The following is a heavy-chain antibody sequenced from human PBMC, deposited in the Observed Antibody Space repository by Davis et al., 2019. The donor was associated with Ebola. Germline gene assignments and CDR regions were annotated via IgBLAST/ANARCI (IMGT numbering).Heavy chain of an antibody. J-gene: IGHJ6*04. V-gene: IGHV3-21*01. CDR3: ARGGRWYDIMTEASLMDV. D-gene: IGHD3-9*01. CDR1: GFTFSSYS. CDR2: ISSDSDYI. Sequence: GGSLRLSCAASGFTFSSYSMNWVRQAPGKGLEWVSSISSDSDYIYYADSAKGRFTISRDNAKNSLYLQMNSLRGEDAAVYYCARGGRWYDIMTEASLMDVWGKGTTVAVSS.